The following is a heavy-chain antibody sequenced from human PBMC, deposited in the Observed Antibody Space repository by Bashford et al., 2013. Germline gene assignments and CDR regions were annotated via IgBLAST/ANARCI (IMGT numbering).Heavy chain of an antibody. D-gene: IGHD1/OR15-1a*01. CDR1: GYTFTSYD. V-gene: IGHV1-8*01. CDR2: MNPNNGDT. J-gene: IGHJ4*02. Sequence: ASVKVSCKASGYTFTSYDINWVRQATGQGLEWIGWMNPNNGDTGYAQKFQGRVTMTRSTSISAAYMELSSLTSEDTAVYYCARNLRNTGYFEYWGQGTLVTVSS. CDR3: ARNLRNTGYFEY.